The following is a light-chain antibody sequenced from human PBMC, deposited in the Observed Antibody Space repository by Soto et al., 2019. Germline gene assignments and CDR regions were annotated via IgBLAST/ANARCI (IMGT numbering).Light chain of an antibody. CDR1: QGISNW. Sequence: DIQMTQSPSSVSASVGDRVTITCRASQGISNWLAWYQQKPGKAPKLLIYDASNLETGVPSRFSGSGSGTDFTFTISSLQPEDIATYYCQQYDNLPPLTFGPGTKVDIK. V-gene: IGKV1-33*01. CDR3: QQYDNLPPLT. J-gene: IGKJ3*01. CDR2: DAS.